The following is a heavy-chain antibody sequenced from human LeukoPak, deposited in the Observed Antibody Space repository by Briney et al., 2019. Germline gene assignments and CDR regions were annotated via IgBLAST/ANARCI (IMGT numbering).Heavy chain of an antibody. J-gene: IGHJ4*02. CDR3: AKSSDFWSGYLDY. D-gene: IGHD3-3*01. Sequence: GGSLRLSCAASGFTFSSYGMHWVRQAPGKGLEWVSAISGSGGSTYYADSVKGRFTISRDNSKNTLYLQMNSLRAEDTAVYYCAKSSDFWSGYLDYWGQGTLVTVSS. CDR1: GFTFSSYG. CDR2: ISGSGGST. V-gene: IGHV3-23*01.